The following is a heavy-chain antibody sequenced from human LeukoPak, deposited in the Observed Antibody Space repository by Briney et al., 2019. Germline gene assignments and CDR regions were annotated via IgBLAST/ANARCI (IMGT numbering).Heavy chain of an antibody. CDR3: TTGIREYCSSTSCYSADY. Sequence: GGSLRLSCAASGFTFSNAWMSWVRQAPGKGLEWVGRIKSKTDGGTTDYASPVKGRFTISRDDSKNTLSLQMNSLKTEDTAVYYCTTGIREYCSSTSCYSADYWGQGTLVTVSS. CDR1: GFTFSNAW. V-gene: IGHV3-15*01. J-gene: IGHJ4*02. CDR2: IKSKTDGGTT. D-gene: IGHD2-2*01.